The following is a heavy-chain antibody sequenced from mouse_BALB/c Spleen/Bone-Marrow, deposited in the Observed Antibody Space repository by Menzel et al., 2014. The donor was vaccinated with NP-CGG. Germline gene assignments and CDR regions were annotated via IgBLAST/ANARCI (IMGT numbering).Heavy chain of an antibody. CDR3: ARDDGYYIRNAMDY. CDR1: GFTFSSFG. J-gene: IGHJ4*01. D-gene: IGHD2-3*01. Sequence: EVKLMESGGGLVQPGGSRKPSCAASGFTFSSFGMHWVRQAPERGLEWVAYISSGTSTIYYADTVKGRFTISRDNPKDTLFLQMTSLRSEDTAMYYCARDDGYYIRNAMDYWGQGTSVTVSS. CDR2: ISSGTSTI. V-gene: IGHV5-17*02.